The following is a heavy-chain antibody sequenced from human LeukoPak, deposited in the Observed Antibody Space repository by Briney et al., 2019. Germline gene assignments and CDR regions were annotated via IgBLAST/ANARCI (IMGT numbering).Heavy chain of an antibody. D-gene: IGHD3-22*01. CDR1: GGSFSGYY. J-gene: IGHJ4*02. V-gene: IGHV4-34*01. CDR2: INHSGST. Sequence: SETLSLTCAVYGGSFSGYYWSWIRQPPGKGLEWIGEINHSGSTNYNPSLKSRVTISVDTSKNQFSLKLSSVTAADTAVYYCARLQPSYTTHCYYDSSGYLFDYWGQGTLVTVSS. CDR3: ARLQPSYTTHCYYDSSGYLFDY.